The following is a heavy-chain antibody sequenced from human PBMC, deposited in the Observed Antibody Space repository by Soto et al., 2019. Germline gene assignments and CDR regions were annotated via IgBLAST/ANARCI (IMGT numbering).Heavy chain of an antibody. CDR2: IIPMFGTA. V-gene: IGHV1-69*12. Sequence: QVHLVQSGAEVRKPGSSVKVSCKASGDTVSSYAIIWVRQAPGQGLECMGGIIPMFGTANYAQKFKGRVTITADDSTRTAYMELSRLRSDDTAMYYCARGGYNPRGYYYGMDVWGQGTTVTVSS. J-gene: IGHJ6*02. D-gene: IGHD3-22*01. CDR3: ARGGYNPRGYYYGMDV. CDR1: GDTVSSYA.